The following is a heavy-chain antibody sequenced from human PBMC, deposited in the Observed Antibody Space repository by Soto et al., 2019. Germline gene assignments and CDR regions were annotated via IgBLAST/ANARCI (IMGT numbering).Heavy chain of an antibody. Sequence: SETLSLTCTVSGGSISSYYWSWIRQPPWKGLEWIGYIYYSGSTNYNPSLKSRVTISVDTSKNQFSLKLSSVTAADTAVYYCARSHKVGATTRVGESYYFDYWGQGTLVTVSS. J-gene: IGHJ4*02. D-gene: IGHD1-26*01. CDR3: ARSHKVGATTRVGESYYFDY. V-gene: IGHV4-59*01. CDR1: GGSISSYY. CDR2: IYYSGST.